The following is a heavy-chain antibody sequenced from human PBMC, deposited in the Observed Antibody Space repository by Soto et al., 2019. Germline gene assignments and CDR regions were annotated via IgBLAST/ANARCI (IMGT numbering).Heavy chain of an antibody. CDR2: ISAYNGNT. J-gene: IGHJ4*02. D-gene: IGHD3-10*01. V-gene: IGHV1-18*01. Sequence: GASVKVSCKASGYTFTSYGISWVRQAPGQGLEWMGWISAYNGNTNYAQKLQGRVTMTTDTSTSTAYMELRSLRSDDTAVYYCARNPYVNFRSGSYSTGPRTYYFDYWGQGTLVTVSS. CDR1: GYTFTSYG. CDR3: ARNPYVNFRSGSYSTGPRTYYFDY.